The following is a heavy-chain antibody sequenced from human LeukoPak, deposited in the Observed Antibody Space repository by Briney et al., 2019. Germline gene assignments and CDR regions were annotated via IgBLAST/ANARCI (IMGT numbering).Heavy chain of an antibody. D-gene: IGHD2-21*01. CDR2: ISSSSSTI. J-gene: IGHJ4*02. CDR3: ARVIFRSFDY. CDR1: GFTFSSYS. V-gene: IGHV3-48*01. Sequence: GGSLRLSCAASGFTFSSYSMNWVRQAPGKGLKWVSYISSSSSTIYYADSVKGRFTISRDNAKNSLYLQMNSLRAEDTAVYYCARVIFRSFDYWGQGTLVTVSS.